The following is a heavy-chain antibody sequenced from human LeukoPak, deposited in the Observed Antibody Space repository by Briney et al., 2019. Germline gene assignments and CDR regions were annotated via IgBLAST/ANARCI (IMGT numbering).Heavy chain of an antibody. CDR1: GFTFGDYA. CDR2: IGSKTSGGTT. Sequence: PGRSLRLSCTTSGFTFGDYAMTWVRQAPGKGLECLGFIGSKTSGGTTDYAASVKGRFTISRDDSKSIAYLQMNTLKTEDTAIYYCARGAFEYDTSGYYYTFDYWGQGSLVTVSS. J-gene: IGHJ4*02. V-gene: IGHV3-49*04. D-gene: IGHD3-22*01. CDR3: ARGAFEYDTSGYYYTFDY.